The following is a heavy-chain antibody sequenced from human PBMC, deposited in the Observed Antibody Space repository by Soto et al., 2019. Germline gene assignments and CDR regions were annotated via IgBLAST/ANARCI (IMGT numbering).Heavy chain of an antibody. J-gene: IGHJ4*01. D-gene: IGHD3-16*01. Sequence: EVQLVESGGGLVRPGGSLRLSCAASGFTVSSNYLSWVRQAPGKGLECVSVLYSDGSTYYADSVKGRFTISRDSSKNTLYLQMKSLRIEDTVVYYCAKGGGVNVAAAAIFGYWGQGTLVAVSS. CDR2: LYSDGST. CDR3: AKGGGVNVAAAAIFGY. CDR1: GFTVSSNY. V-gene: IGHV3-66*01.